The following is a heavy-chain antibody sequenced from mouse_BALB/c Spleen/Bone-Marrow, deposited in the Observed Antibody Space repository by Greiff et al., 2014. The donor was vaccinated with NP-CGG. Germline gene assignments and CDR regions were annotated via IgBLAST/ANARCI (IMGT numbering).Heavy chain of an antibody. Sequence: VKVVESGPGLVAPSQSLSITCTVSGFSLTSYGVHWVRQPPGKGLEWLGVIWAGGSTNYNSALMSRLSISKDNSKSQVFLKMNSLQTDDTAMYYCARALDSSGYGFAYWGQGTLVTVSA. D-gene: IGHD3-2*01. CDR1: GFSLTSYG. J-gene: IGHJ3*01. V-gene: IGHV2-9*02. CDR3: ARALDSSGYGFAY. CDR2: IWAGGST.